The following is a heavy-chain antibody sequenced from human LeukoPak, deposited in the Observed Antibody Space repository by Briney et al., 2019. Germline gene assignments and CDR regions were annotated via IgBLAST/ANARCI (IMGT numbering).Heavy chain of an antibody. CDR2: IYYSGST. CDR3: ARAGNGDSSGYYQDNFVY. D-gene: IGHD3-22*01. V-gene: IGHV4-59*01. Sequence: SETLSLTCTVSGGSISSYYWSWIRQPPGKGLEWIGYIYYSGSTNYNPSLKSRVTISVDTSKNQFSLKLSSVTAADTAVYYCARAGNGDSSGYYQDNFVYWGQGTLVTVSS. CDR1: GGSISSYY. J-gene: IGHJ4*02.